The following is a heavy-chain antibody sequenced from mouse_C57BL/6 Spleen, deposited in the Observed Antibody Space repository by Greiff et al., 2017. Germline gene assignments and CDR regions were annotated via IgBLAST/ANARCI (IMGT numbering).Heavy chain of an antibody. J-gene: IGHJ2*01. D-gene: IGHD1-1*02. Sequence: QVQLQQSGAELVKPGASVKLSCKASGYTFTEYTIPWVKQRPGQGLEWIGWFYPGSGSTTYNEKFKGQATLSADQSSSTDYMELSRLTSEDSAVYFCARHGTGDFDYWGQGTTLTVSS. CDR3: ARHGTGDFDY. CDR1: GYTFTEYT. CDR2: FYPGSGST. V-gene: IGHV1-62-2*01.